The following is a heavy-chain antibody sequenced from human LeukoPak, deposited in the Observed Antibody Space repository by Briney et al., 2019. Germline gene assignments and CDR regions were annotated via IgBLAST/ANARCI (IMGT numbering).Heavy chain of an antibody. CDR3: AKEYGPGSYYYDY. D-gene: IGHD3-10*01. J-gene: IGHJ4*02. V-gene: IGHV3-23*01. CDR2: ISGSGGST. CDR1: GFTFSSYA. Sequence: PGGSLRLSCAASGFTFSSYAMSWVRQAPGKGLEWVSDISGSGGSTYYADSVKGRFTISRDNSKNTLYLQMNSLRAEDMAVYYCAKEYGPGSYYYDYWGQGTLVTVSS.